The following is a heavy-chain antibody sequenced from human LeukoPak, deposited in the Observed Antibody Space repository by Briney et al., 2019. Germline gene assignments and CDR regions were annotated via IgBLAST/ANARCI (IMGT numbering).Heavy chain of an antibody. Sequence: GGSLRLSCAASAFTFSTYAKHWVRQAPGKGLEWVSYISSSGSSTYYADAVKGRFTISRDNAKNSLYLQMNSLGAGDTAVYYCARACGASCYAVDYYYYGMDVWGQGTTVTVSS. J-gene: IGHJ6*02. CDR1: AFTFSTYA. D-gene: IGHD2-15*01. CDR3: ARACGASCYAVDYYYYGMDV. V-gene: IGHV3-21*05. CDR2: ISSSGSST.